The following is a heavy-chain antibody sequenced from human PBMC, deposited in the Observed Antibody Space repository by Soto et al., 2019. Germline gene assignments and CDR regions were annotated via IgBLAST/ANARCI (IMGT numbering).Heavy chain of an antibody. J-gene: IGHJ4*02. V-gene: IGHV2-5*02. CDR3: AHRVLRTVFGLVTTTAIYFDF. D-gene: IGHD3-3*01. Sequence: QITLKESGPTVVKPTETLTLTCTFSGFSLTTSGVGVGWVRQSPGKAPEWLALIYWDDDKRYSTSLKSRLTITKGTSKNQVVPTMANVDPADTATYYCAHRVLRTVFGLVTTTAIYFDFWGQGTPVVVSS. CDR1: GFSLTTSGVG. CDR2: IYWDDDK.